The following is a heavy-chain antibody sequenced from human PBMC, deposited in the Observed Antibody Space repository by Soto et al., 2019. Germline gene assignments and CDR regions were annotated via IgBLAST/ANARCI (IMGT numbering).Heavy chain of an antibody. CDR1: GGSISSGGYY. CDR2: IYYSGST. D-gene: IGHD3-22*01. J-gene: IGHJ4*02. CDR3: ARDDSSGCLDY. V-gene: IGHV4-31*03. Sequence: SETLSLTCTVSGGSISSGGYYWSWIRQHPGKGLEWIGYIYYSGSTYYNPSLKSRVTISVDTSKNQFSLKLSSVTAADTAVYYCARDDSSGCLDYWGQGTLVTVSS.